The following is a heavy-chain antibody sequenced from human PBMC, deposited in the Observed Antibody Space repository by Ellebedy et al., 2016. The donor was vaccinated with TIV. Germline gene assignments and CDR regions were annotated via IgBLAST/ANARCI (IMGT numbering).Heavy chain of an antibody. CDR2: IYYSGST. CDR3: ARGSRGDYIWGSYRYTEWYFDL. J-gene: IGHJ2*01. CDR1: GGSVSSGSYY. V-gene: IGHV4-61*01. D-gene: IGHD3-16*02. Sequence: SETLSLTXTVSGGSVSSGSYYWSWIRQPPGKGLEWIGYIYYSGSTNYNPSLKSRVTISVDTSKNQFSLKLSSVTAADTAVYYCARGSRGDYIWGSYRYTEWYFDLWGRGTLVTVSS.